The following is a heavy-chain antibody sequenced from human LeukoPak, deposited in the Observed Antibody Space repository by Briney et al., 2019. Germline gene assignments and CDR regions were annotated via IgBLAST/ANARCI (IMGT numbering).Heavy chain of an antibody. D-gene: IGHD4-17*01. J-gene: IGHJ6*02. V-gene: IGHV4-30-2*01. Sequence: PSETLSLTCAVSGGSISSGGYSWSWIRQPPGKGLEWIGYIYHSGSTYYNPSLKSRVTISVDRSKNQFSLKLSSVTAADTAVYYCARGDYYYYYYYGMDVWGQGTTVTVSS. CDR1: GGSISSGGYS. CDR3: ARGDYYYYYYYGMDV. CDR2: IYHSGST.